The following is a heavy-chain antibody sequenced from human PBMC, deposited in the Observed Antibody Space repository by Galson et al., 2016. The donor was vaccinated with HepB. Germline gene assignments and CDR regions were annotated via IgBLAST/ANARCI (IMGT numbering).Heavy chain of an antibody. Sequence: SLRLSCAASGFTFSSYGMHWVRQAPGKGLEWVAGILYDGSSKYYADSVKGRFAISRDNSKNTLYLQMNSLRPEDTAVYYCAKDDYGDWSYYFDYCGQGTLVTVS. J-gene: IGHJ4*02. D-gene: IGHD4-17*01. V-gene: IGHV3-30*18. CDR2: ILYDGSSK. CDR3: AKDDYGDWSYYFDY. CDR1: GFTFSSYG.